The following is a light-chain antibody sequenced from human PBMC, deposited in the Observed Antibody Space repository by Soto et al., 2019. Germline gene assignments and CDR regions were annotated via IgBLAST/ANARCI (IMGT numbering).Light chain of an antibody. CDR2: GAS. Sequence: DIVMTQSPATLSVAPGERVTFSCRASQGVSRKLAWYQHKPGQAPRLLISGASTGATGIPARFSGSGSGTEFTLTISSLQSEDCAIYYCQQYNNWPPRYTFGQGTRLEIK. J-gene: IGKJ5*01. CDR3: QQYNNWPPRYT. V-gene: IGKV3-15*01. CDR1: QGVSRK.